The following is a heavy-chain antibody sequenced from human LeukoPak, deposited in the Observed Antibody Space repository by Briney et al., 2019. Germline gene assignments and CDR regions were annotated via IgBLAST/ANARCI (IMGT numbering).Heavy chain of an antibody. CDR1: GFTFSNYA. V-gene: IGHV3-23*01. CDR3: TTDDGLLYFGEVSYYFDY. Sequence: GGSLRLSCVASGFTFSNYAMSWVRQAPGKGLEWVSGIGGRGDSTYYAASVKGRFTISRDNSKNTLYLQMNSLRAEDTAVYYCTTDDGLLYFGEVSYYFDYWGQGTLVTVSS. J-gene: IGHJ4*02. CDR2: IGGRGDST. D-gene: IGHD3-10*01.